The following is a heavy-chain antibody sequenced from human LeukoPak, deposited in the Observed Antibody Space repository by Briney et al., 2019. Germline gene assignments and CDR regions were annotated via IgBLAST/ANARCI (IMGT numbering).Heavy chain of an antibody. CDR3: ARHSSSWYPDY. CDR1: GGSIRNYY. J-gene: IGHJ4*02. D-gene: IGHD6-13*01. V-gene: IGHV4-59*08. CDR2: IHYTGST. Sequence: PSETLSLTSTVSGGSIRNYYWSWIRQPPGKGLEWIGYIHYTGSTNYNPSLKSRVTISVDTSKNQFSLQLSSVTATDTAVYFCARHSSSWYPDYWGQGTLVTVSS.